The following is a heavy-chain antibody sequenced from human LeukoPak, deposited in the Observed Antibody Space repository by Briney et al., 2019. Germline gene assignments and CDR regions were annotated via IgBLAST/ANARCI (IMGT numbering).Heavy chain of an antibody. CDR3: AKHSMFGGGHFDY. D-gene: IGHD3-16*01. J-gene: IGHJ4*02. V-gene: IGHV3-23*01. CDR2: ISSGRTT. Sequence: LGGSLRLSCAGSGFTSSTYAMSWVRQAPGKGLEWVSTISSGRTTYYVDSVRGRFTISRDNSKNTLYLQMNSLRAEDTAVYYCAKHSMFGGGHFDYWGQGTLVTVSS. CDR1: GFTSSTYA.